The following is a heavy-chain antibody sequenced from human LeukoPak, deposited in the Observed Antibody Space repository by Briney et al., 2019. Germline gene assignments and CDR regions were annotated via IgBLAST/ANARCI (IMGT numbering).Heavy chain of an antibody. CDR1: GGTFSSYA. CDR3: ARVRRAQDYYYYYMDV. J-gene: IGHJ6*03. Sequence: GASVKVSCKASGGTFSSYAISWVRQAPGQGLEWMGGIIPIFGTANYAQKFQGRVTITADESTSTAYMELRSLRSDDTAVYYCARVRRAQDYYYYYMDVWGKGTTVTISS. V-gene: IGHV1-69*01. CDR2: IIPIFGTA.